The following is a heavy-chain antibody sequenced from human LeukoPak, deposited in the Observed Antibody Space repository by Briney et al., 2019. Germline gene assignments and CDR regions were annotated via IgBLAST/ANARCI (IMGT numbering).Heavy chain of an antibody. CDR1: GFTFSSYA. D-gene: IGHD3-10*01. V-gene: IGHV3-23*01. Sequence: GGSLRLSCAASGFTFSSYAMSWVRQPPGKGLEWVSAISGSGGSTYYADSVKGRFTISRDNAKNSLYLQMNSLRAEDTAVYYCARVGGLLWFGNFDYWGQGTLVTVSS. CDR2: ISGSGGST. J-gene: IGHJ4*02. CDR3: ARVGGLLWFGNFDY.